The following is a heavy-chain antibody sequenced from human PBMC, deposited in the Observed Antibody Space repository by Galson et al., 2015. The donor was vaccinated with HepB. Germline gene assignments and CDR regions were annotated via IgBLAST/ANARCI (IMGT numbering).Heavy chain of an antibody. CDR2: ISYDGSNK. CDR3: ARDSSIAARRPGGMSDY. V-gene: IGHV3-30-3*01. D-gene: IGHD6-6*01. Sequence: SLRLSCAASGFTFSSYAMHWVRQAPGKGLEWVAVISYDGSNKYYADSVKGRFTISRDNSKNTLYLQMNSLRAEDTAVYYCARDSSIAARRPGGMSDYWGQGTLVTVSS. CDR1: GFTFSSYA. J-gene: IGHJ4*02.